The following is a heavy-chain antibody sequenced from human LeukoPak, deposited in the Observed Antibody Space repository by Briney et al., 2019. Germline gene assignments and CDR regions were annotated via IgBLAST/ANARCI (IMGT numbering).Heavy chain of an antibody. J-gene: IGHJ3*02. D-gene: IGHD3-22*01. CDR2: IYISGST. Sequence: SETLSLTCTVSGGSISSGSYYWSWIRQPAGKGLEWIGRIYISGSTNYNPSLRSRVTISVDTSKNQFSLRLSSVTAADTAVYYCAREPIFSGSYYRTFDAFDIWGQGTMVTVSS. CDR3: AREPIFSGSYYRTFDAFDI. V-gene: IGHV4-61*02. CDR1: GGSISSGSYY.